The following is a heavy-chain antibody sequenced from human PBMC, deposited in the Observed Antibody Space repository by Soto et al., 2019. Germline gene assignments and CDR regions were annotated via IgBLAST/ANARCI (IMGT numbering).Heavy chain of an antibody. CDR2: ISGSGGST. Sequence: SLRLSCAASGLTFSSYAMSWVRQAPGKGLEWVSAISGSGGSTYYPDSVKGGFTISRDNSKNTLYLQMNSLRAEDTAVYYCAKASSGYNDYFDYWGQGTLVTVSS. V-gene: IGHV3-23*01. D-gene: IGHD3-22*01. J-gene: IGHJ4*02. CDR3: AKASSGYNDYFDY. CDR1: GLTFSSYA.